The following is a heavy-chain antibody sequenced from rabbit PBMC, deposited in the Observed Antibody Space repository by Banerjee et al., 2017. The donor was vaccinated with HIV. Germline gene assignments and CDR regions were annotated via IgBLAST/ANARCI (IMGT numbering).Heavy chain of an antibody. CDR3: ARSYYNHGYAGYALTRLDL. V-gene: IGHV1S47*01. CDR1: GIDFSSYG. J-gene: IGHJ3*01. Sequence: QEHLVESGGGLVTLGGSLKLSCKASGIDFSSYGISWVRQAPGKGLEWIAYIYPDYGSTDYASWVNGRFTISLDNAQNTVFLQMTSLTAADTATYFCARSYYNHGYAGYALTRLDLWGQGTLVTVS. CDR2: IYPDYGST. D-gene: IGHD6-1*01.